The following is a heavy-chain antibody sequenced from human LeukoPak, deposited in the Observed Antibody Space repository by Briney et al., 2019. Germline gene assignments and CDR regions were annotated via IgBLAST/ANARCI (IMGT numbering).Heavy chain of an antibody. CDR3: ARWDYGGYYYYGMGV. CDR1: GYSFTSYW. Sequence: GESLKISCKGSGYSFTSYWIGWVRQMPGKGLEWMGIIYPGDSDTRYSPSFQGQVTISADKSISTAYLQWSSLKASDTAMYYCARWDYGGYYYYGMGVWGQGTTVTVSS. V-gene: IGHV5-51*01. CDR2: IYPGDSDT. J-gene: IGHJ6*02. D-gene: IGHD4-23*01.